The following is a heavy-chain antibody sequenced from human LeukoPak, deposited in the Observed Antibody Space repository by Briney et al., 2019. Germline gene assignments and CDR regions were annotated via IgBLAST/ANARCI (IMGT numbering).Heavy chain of an antibody. CDR2: ITTSGGTT. CDR1: GFTFSSYA. D-gene: IGHD2-2*01. Sequence: GGSLRLSCAASGFTFSSYAMSWVRQAPGKGLEWASIITTSGGTTYYADSVRGRFTISRDNSKNTLYLQMNSLRAEDTAVYYCAKFPSTSSRGYFDYWGQGTLVTVSS. V-gene: IGHV3-23*01. J-gene: IGHJ4*02. CDR3: AKFPSTSSRGYFDY.